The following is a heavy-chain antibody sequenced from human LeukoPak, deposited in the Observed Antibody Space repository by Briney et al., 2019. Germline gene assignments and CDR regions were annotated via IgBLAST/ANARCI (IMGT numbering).Heavy chain of an antibody. CDR2: ISITSSTI. Sequence: GGSLRLSCAASGFTFSSYSMNWVRQAPGKGLEWVSFISITSSTIYYADSVKDRFTISRDNAKNSLYLQMNSLRDEDTAVYYCARARWSDYWGQGTLVTVSS. CDR3: ARARWSDY. J-gene: IGHJ4*02. V-gene: IGHV3-48*02. CDR1: GFTFSSYS. D-gene: IGHD2-8*01.